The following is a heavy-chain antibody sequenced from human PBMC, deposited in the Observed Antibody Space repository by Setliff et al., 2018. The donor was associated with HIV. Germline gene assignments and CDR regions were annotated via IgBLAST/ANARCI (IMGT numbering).Heavy chain of an antibody. CDR3: ARDYLYYNLYNGSPVYGMDV. D-gene: IGHD3-3*01. Sequence: GGSLRLSCAASGFTFSNYAMSWVRQAPGKGLEWVSIISASGGSTYYADSVKGRFTISRDTAKNTVYLQMNSLTSEDTAFYYCARDYLYYNLYNGSPVYGMDVWGQGTTVTVSS. CDR1: GFTFSNYA. V-gene: IGHV3-23*01. J-gene: IGHJ6*02. CDR2: ISASGGST.